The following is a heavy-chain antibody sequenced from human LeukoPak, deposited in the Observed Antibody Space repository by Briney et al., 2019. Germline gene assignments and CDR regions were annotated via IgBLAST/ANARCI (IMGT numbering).Heavy chain of an antibody. J-gene: IGHJ4*02. Sequence: PGGSLRLSCAASGFTFSDYYMSWIRQAPGKGLEWVSYISSSGSTIYYADSVKGRFTISRDNAKNSLYLQMNSLRAEDTAVYYCARSGGRTYYYDSSGYGYFDYWGQGTLVTVSS. CDR3: ARSGGRTYYYDSSGYGYFDY. D-gene: IGHD3-22*01. CDR1: GFTFSDYY. V-gene: IGHV3-11*04. CDR2: ISSSGSTI.